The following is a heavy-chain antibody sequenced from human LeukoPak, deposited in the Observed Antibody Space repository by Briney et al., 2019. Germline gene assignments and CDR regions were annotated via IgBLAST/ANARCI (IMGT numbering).Heavy chain of an antibody. CDR1: GYTFTSYG. D-gene: IGHD5-12*01. J-gene: IGHJ6*02. V-gene: IGHV1-18*01. CDR2: ISVYNGNA. CDR3: ARDSRDVGIVATRYYYYYGMDV. Sequence: ASVKVTCKASGYTFTSYGISWVRQAPGQGLEWMGWISVYNGNANYAQKLQGRVTMTTDTSTSTAYMELRSLRSDDTAVYYCARDSRDVGIVATRYYYYYGMDVWGQGTTVTVSS.